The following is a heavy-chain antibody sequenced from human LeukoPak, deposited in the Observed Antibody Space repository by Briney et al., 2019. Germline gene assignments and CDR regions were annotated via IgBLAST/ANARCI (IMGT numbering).Heavy chain of an antibody. Sequence: PGGSLRLSCAASGFTFSSYAMSWVRQAPGKGLEWVSGISGSGGGGSGGRTYYADAVKGRFTISRDNSKNTLHLQMNSLRAEDTAVYYCAKDLQIWFGELFPWGQGTLVTVSS. CDR3: AKDLQIWFGELFP. J-gene: IGHJ5*02. CDR1: GFTFSSYA. D-gene: IGHD3-10*01. CDR2: ISGSGGGGSGGRT. V-gene: IGHV3-23*01.